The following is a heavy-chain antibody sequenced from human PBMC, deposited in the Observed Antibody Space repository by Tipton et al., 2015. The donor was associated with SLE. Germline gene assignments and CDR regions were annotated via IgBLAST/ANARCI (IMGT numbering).Heavy chain of an antibody. CDR1: GGAISSGGYY. Sequence: TLSLTCTVSGGAISSGGYYWGLVPQPPGEGLEWVWRIFPRGKTVYNPSLKSRVTRSMDLSNNRFSVNFCFVTASDTAVYYCAKTLAGATPGRYQSYWYFDLWGRGLRVIVSS. CDR2: IFPRGKT. J-gene: IGHJ2*01. V-gene: IGHV4-61*02. CDR3: AKTLAGATPGRYQSYWYFDL. D-gene: IGHD1-1*01.